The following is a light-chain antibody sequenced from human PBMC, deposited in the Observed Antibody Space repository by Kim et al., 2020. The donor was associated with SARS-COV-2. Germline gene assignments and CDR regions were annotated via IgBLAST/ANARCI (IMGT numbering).Light chain of an antibody. CDR3: QAWDSSTHVV. V-gene: IGLV3-1*01. Sequence: SYELTQPPSMSVSPGQTASITCSGDKLGDKYISWYKQKPGQSPVLVIYQDYKRPSGIPERFSGSNSGNTATLTITGTQAMDEADYHCQAWDSSTHVVFGGGTQLTVL. CDR1: KLGDKY. J-gene: IGLJ2*01. CDR2: QDY.